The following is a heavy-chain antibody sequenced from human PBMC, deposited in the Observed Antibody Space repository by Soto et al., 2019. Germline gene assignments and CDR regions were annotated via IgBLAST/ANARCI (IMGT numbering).Heavy chain of an antibody. Sequence: PGESLKISCKGSGYSFTSYWISWVRRMPGNGLEWMGRIDPSDSYTNYSPSFQGHVTISADKSISTAYLQWSSLKASDTAMYYCARHFFSSSHDSSGYDYFYYGLAVWGQGTTVTVSS. V-gene: IGHV5-10-1*01. D-gene: IGHD3-22*01. CDR3: ARHFFSSSHDSSGYDYFYYGLAV. CDR1: GYSFTSYW. J-gene: IGHJ6*02. CDR2: IDPSDSYT.